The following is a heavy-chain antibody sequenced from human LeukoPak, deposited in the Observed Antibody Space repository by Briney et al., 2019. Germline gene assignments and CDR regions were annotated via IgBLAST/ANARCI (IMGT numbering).Heavy chain of an antibody. V-gene: IGHV1-46*01. CDR3: ARDTSFKGIAAASPDY. J-gene: IGHJ4*02. CDR2: INPSGGST. CDR1: GYTFTSYY. D-gene: IGHD6-13*01. Sequence: GASVKVSCTASGYTFTSYYMHWVRQAPGQGLEWMGIINPSGGSTSYAQKFQGRVTMTRDMSTSTVYMELSSLRSEDTAVYYCARDTSFKGIAAASPDYWGQGTLVTVSS.